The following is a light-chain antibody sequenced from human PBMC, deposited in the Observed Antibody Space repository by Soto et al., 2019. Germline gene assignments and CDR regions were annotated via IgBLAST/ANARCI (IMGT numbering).Light chain of an antibody. Sequence: DIQMTQSPSSLSVSVGDRVTITCRASQSISSYLNWYQQKPGKAPKLLIYAASSLQSGVPSRFSGSGSGTDFTLTISSLQPEDFATYYCQQSYSTPWYTFGQGTKLEIK. V-gene: IGKV1-39*01. J-gene: IGKJ2*01. CDR2: AAS. CDR3: QQSYSTPWYT. CDR1: QSISSY.